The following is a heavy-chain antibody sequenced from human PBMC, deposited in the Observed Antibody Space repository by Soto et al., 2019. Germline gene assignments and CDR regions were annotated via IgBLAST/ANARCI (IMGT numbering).Heavy chain of an antibody. CDR2: IYYSGST. J-gene: IGHJ6*02. V-gene: IGHV4-31*01. CDR1: GGSNTRGRHY. Sequence: TVYLTYTVCGGSNTRGRHYWSWIRHHPRKVLEWIGYIYYSGSTYYNPSLKSLVTISIYTSKNHFSLKVRSVTVADTAVYYCSRDTVGITNFELPDVLDFWAQRTTVPVSS. D-gene: IGHD3-3*01. CDR3: SRDTVGITNFELPDVLDF.